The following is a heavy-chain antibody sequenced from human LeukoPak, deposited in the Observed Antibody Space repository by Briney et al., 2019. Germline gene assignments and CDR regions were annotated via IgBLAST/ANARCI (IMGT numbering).Heavy chain of an antibody. CDR2: TYYRSKWYN. J-gene: IGHJ6*02. CDR3: VRDRRFGAGFYYYGMDV. Sequence: SQTLSLTYAISGDSVSSNSAAWNWFRQSPSRGLEWLGRTYYRSKWYNDYAESVKSRININPDTSKNQFSLQLNSVIPEDTAVYYCVRDRRFGAGFYYYGMDVWGQGTTVTVSS. D-gene: IGHD3-10*01. V-gene: IGHV6-1*01. CDR1: GDSVSSNSAA.